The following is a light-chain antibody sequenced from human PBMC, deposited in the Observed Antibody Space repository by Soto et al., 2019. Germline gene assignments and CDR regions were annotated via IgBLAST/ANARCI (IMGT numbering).Light chain of an antibody. CDR3: QQYNSYSPT. CDR1: QSISNY. Sequence: DIQMTQSPSSLSASVGDGVTITCRASQSISNYVNWYQQKPGKAPKLLIHKASSLQSGVPSRFSGSGSGTDFTLTISSLHPDDFATYYCQQYNSYSPTFGQGTRVEIK. CDR2: KAS. V-gene: IGKV1-5*03. J-gene: IGKJ1*01.